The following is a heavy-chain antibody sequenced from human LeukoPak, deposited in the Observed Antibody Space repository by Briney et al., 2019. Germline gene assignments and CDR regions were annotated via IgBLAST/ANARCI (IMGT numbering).Heavy chain of an antibody. V-gene: IGHV1-69*13. CDR2: IIPIFGIA. J-gene: IGHJ6*03. Sequence: SVKVSCKASGGTFSSYAISWVRQAPGQGLEWMGGIIPIFGIADYAQKVQGRVTITADESTSTAYMELSSLRSEDTAVFYCARDLHPSPDYYYYYMDVWGKGTTVTVSS. CDR3: ARDLHPSPDYYYYYMDV. D-gene: IGHD4-11*01. CDR1: GGTFSSYA.